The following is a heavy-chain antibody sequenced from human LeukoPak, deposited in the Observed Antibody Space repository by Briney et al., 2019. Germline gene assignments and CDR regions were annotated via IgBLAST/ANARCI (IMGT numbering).Heavy chain of an antibody. Sequence: GGSLRLSCEASGFSFSKAWLSWVRQAPGKGLEWVGRIKTKTDGETTDYAAPVKGRFTISRDDSKSTLYLQMNSLIIEDTAVYYCTTDPQGYSSGWNNYYDYVMDVWGQGTTVAVSS. V-gene: IGHV3-15*01. J-gene: IGHJ6*02. CDR2: IKTKTDGETT. CDR1: GFSFSKAW. CDR3: TTDPQGYSSGWNNYYDYVMDV. D-gene: IGHD6-19*01.